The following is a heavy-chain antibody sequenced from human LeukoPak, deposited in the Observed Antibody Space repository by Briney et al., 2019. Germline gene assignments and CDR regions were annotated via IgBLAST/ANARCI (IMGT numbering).Heavy chain of an antibody. V-gene: IGHV3-73*01. Sequence: PGGSLRLSCAASGFTFSGSAMHWVRQASGKGLEWVGRIRSKANSYATAYAASVKGRFTISRDDSKNTAYLQMNSLKTEDTAVYYCTHPPDGSGYYYYYTDVWGKGTTVTVSS. D-gene: IGHD3-22*01. CDR3: THPPDGSGYYYYYTDV. J-gene: IGHJ6*03. CDR1: GFTFSGSA. CDR2: IRSKANSYAT.